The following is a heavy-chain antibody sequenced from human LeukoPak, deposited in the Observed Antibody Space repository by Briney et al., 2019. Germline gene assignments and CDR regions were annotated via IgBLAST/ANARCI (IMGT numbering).Heavy chain of an antibody. CDR3: ARGKYYDFWSGYYKDY. Sequence: ASVKVSCKASGYTFTGYYMHWVRQAPGQGLEWIGWINPNSGGTNYAQKFQGRVTMTRDTSISTAYMELSRLRSDDTAVYYCARGKYYDFWSGYYKDYWGQGTLVTVSS. J-gene: IGHJ4*02. CDR1: GYTFTGYY. V-gene: IGHV1-2*02. D-gene: IGHD3-3*01. CDR2: INPNSGGT.